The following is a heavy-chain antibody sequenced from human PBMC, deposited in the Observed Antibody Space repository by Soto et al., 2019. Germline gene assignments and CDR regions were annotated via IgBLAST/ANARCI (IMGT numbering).Heavy chain of an antibody. J-gene: IGHJ2*01. CDR2: ISGSGVST. V-gene: IGHV3-23*01. D-gene: IGHD6-6*01. CDR1: GFTFSSYA. CDR3: AKYTTTSSARYFDL. Sequence: EVQLLESGGGLVQPGGSLRLSCAASGFTFSSYAMNWVRQAPGKGLEWVSGISGSGVSTYYGDSVKGRFTISRDNSKSTLSLQMTSLRAEDTAIYYCAKYTTTSSARYFDLWGRGTLVTVSS.